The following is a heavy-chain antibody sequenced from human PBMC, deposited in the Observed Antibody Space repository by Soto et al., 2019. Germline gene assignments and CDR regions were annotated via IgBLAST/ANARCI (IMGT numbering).Heavy chain of an antibody. CDR1: GGSFSGYY. D-gene: IGHD6-13*01. J-gene: IGHJ5*02. CDR3: ARSSLAAAGTGNWFDP. CDR2: INHSGST. Sequence: SETLSLTCAVYGGSFSGYYWSWIRQPPGKGLEWTGEINHSGSTNYNPSLKSRVTISVDTSKNQSSLKLSSVTAADTAVYYCARSSLAAAGTGNWFDPWGQGTLVTVSS. V-gene: IGHV4-34*01.